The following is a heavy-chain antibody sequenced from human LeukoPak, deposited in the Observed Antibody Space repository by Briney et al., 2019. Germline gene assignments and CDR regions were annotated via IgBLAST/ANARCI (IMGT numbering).Heavy chain of an antibody. CDR3: AKDRIVVVPAAIIYYFDY. D-gene: IGHD2-2*02. J-gene: IGHJ4*02. CDR1: GFTFSSYA. Sequence: TGGSLRLSCAASGFTFSSYAMSWVRQAPGKGLEWVSAISGSGGSTYYADSVKGRFTISRDNSKNTLYLQMNSLRAEDTAVYYCAKDRIVVVPAAIIYYFDYWGQGTLVTVSS. CDR2: ISGSGGST. V-gene: IGHV3-23*01.